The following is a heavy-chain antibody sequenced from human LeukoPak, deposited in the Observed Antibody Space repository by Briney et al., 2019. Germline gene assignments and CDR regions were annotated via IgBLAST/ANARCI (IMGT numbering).Heavy chain of an antibody. CDR3: ARERYDSSGYYSPGSAFDI. V-gene: IGHV3-33*01. Sequence: GGSLRLSCAASGFTFSSYGMHWVRQAPGKGLEWVAVIWYDGSNKYYADSVEGRFTISRDNSKNTLYLQMNSLRAEDTAVYYCARERYDSSGYYSPGSAFDIWGQGTMVTVSS. D-gene: IGHD3-22*01. CDR2: IWYDGSNK. CDR1: GFTFSSYG. J-gene: IGHJ3*02.